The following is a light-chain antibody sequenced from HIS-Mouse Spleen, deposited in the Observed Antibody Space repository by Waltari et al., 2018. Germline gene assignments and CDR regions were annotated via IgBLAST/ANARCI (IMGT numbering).Light chain of an antibody. V-gene: IGLV3-25*03. J-gene: IGLJ2*01. CDR1: NIGSKS. Sequence: SYVLTQPPSVSVAPGQTARITCGGNNIGSKSVHWYQQKPGQAPVLVIYKDSERPSGLPERFSGSSSGTTVTLTISGVQAEDEADYYCQSADSSGTYSVVFGGGTKLTVL. CDR3: QSADSSGTYSVV. CDR2: KDS.